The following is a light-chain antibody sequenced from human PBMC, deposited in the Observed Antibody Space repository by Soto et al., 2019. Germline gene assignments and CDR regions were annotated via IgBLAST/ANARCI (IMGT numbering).Light chain of an antibody. J-gene: IGKJ1*01. CDR1: QSVSSSY. Sequence: EIVLTQSPGTLSLSPGERATLHCRASQSVSSSYLAWYKQKPGQAPRLLIYGASTRATGIPARISGSGSGTEFTLTIRSLKSEEFAVYYCQQYNKWRTFGQGTKVDIK. CDR2: GAS. CDR3: QQYNKWRT. V-gene: IGKV3-15*01.